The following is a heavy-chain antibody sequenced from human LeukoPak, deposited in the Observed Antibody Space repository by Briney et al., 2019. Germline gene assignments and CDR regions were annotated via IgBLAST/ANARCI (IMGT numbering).Heavy chain of an antibody. J-gene: IGHJ4*02. Sequence: PGGSLRLSCAAFGFTLSQYYMTWIRQAPGKGLEWLSCISSSGDTIYYADSVKGRFTVSRDNAENSLYLQMNSLRAEDTAMYYCARQGSEIDYWGQGTLVTVSS. CDR3: ARQGSEIDY. CDR2: ISSSGDTI. V-gene: IGHV3-11*01. CDR1: GFTLSQYY.